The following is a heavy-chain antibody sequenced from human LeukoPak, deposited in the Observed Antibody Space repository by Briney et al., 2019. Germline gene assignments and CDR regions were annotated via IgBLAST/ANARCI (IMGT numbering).Heavy chain of an antibody. CDR3: ARQKILDDNYDGSGYYVDQ. CDR1: NASIISSSYS. CDR2: IYYRGRT. J-gene: IGHJ4*02. D-gene: IGHD3-22*01. V-gene: IGHV4-39*01. Sequence: SETLSLTCSVSNASIISSSYSWGWIRQPPGKGLEWIGSIYYRGRTYYNPSLKIRVTISADTSKNQFSLNLNSVTASDTAVYYCARQKILDDNYDGSGYYVDQWGQGSLVTVSS.